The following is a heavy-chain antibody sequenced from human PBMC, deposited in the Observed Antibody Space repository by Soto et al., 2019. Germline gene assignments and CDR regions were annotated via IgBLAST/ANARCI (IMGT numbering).Heavy chain of an antibody. CDR1: GFSFSDYY. CDR2: ISTSGSTI. D-gene: IGHD3-16*01. J-gene: IGHJ4*02. CDR3: AKDPGGGGLSLEN. Sequence: VQLVESGGGLVKPGGSLRLSCAASGFSFSDYYMSWVRQAPGKGLEWIAYISTSGSTISHAASVKGRFTISRDNAKSSLYLQMTSLSAGDTAMYYCAKDPGGGGLSLENWGQGTLVIVST. V-gene: IGHV3-11*01.